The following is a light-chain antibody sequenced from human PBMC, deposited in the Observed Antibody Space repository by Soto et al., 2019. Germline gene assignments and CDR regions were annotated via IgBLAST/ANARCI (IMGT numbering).Light chain of an antibody. CDR2: DAS. V-gene: IGKV3-11*01. Sequence: EIVLTQSPATLSLSPGERATLSCRASQSISSYLAWYQQKLGQAPRLLIYDASNKATGVPARFSGSVSGTDFTPTISSLEPKDVEVYYCQQRSNWPLTFGKGTRL. CDR3: QQRSNWPLT. CDR1: QSISSY. J-gene: IGKJ5*01.